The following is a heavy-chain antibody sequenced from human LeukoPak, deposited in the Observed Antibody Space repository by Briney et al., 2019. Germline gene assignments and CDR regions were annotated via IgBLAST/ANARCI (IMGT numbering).Heavy chain of an antibody. CDR2: TRSKVYGGTT. V-gene: IGHV3-49*04. CDR3: ARGERDFDY. CDR1: GLSFSDSA. D-gene: IGHD3-16*01. J-gene: IGHJ4*02. Sequence: GGSLRLSCTFSGLSFSDSAVTWVGQAPGKGLEWIGCTRSKVYGGTTEYAASVKGRITISRDESKSIAYLQMDSLTTEDTAVYFCARGERDFDYWGQGTLVTVSS.